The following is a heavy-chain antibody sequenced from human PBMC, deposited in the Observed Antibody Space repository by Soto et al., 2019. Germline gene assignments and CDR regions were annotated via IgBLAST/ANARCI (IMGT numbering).Heavy chain of an antibody. D-gene: IGHD2-8*01. V-gene: IGHV3-15*07. CDR1: GFTFSTAL. Sequence: GGSLILSCAASGFTFSTALINWVRQAPGKGLEWVGRIKSKIDGGTTDFAASVKGKVAISRDDSTDMVYLQMNSLKPEDTAMYYCTRDTLMAKILVGFDIWGHGTKVTVSS. CDR2: IKSKIDGGTT. J-gene: IGHJ3*02. CDR3: TRDTLMAKILVGFDI.